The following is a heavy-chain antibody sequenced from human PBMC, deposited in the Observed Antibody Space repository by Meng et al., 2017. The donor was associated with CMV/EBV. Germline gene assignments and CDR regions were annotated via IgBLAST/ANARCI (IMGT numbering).Heavy chain of an antibody. CDR2: IYYSGST. D-gene: IGHD1-14*01. CDR1: GGSISSYY. V-gene: IGHV4-59*01. J-gene: IGHJ4*02. CDR3: ARDMTGIDD. Sequence: SETLSLTCTVSGGSISSYYWSWIRQPPGKGLEWIGYIYYSGSTNYNPSLKSRVTISVDTSKNQFSLKLSSVTAADTAVYYCARDMTGIDDWGQGTLVTVSS.